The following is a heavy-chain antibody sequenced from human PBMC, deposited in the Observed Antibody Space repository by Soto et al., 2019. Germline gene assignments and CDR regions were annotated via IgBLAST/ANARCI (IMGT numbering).Heavy chain of an antibody. CDR1: GYTFTRYG. CDR3: AKNGQPPYYYYGLDV. D-gene: IGHD2-8*01. CDR2: ISGYNGDT. Sequence: QGHLVQSGAEVKKPGTSVKVSCKASGYTFTRYGISWVRQAPGQGLEWMGWISGYNGDTNYAQNLQGRVTMTIDTSTITADMELRSLTSDDTAVYYCAKNGQPPYYYYGLDVWGQGTTVTVSS. V-gene: IGHV1-18*01. J-gene: IGHJ6*02.